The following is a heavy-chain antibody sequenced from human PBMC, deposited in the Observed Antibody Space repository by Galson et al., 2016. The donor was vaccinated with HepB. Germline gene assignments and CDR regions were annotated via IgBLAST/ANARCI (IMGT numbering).Heavy chain of an antibody. D-gene: IGHD5-24*01. J-gene: IGHJ4*02. CDR1: GYSFNSYA. CDR2: INAGNGNT. Sequence: SVKVSCKGSGYSFNSYALHWVRQAPGQRLEWVGWINAGNGNTRSSQKFQGRVTITRDTSASTVYMELSSLRPEDTAIYYCARRVRRWLQSYYFDYWGQGTLVTVSP. CDR3: ARRVRRWLQSYYFDY. V-gene: IGHV1-3*01.